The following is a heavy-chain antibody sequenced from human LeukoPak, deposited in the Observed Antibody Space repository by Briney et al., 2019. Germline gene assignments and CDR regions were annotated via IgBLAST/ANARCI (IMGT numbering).Heavy chain of an antibody. CDR1: GFTVSSNY. Sequence: PGGSLRPSCAASGFTVSSNYMSWVRQAPGPGLEWVSAIYSGGSTYYADSVTGRCTISRYNSKNTLYLQMNSLRAEDTAVYYCAYGPSFDPWGQGTLVTVSS. J-gene: IGHJ5*02. D-gene: IGHD3-10*01. V-gene: IGHV3-53*01. CDR3: AYGPSFDP. CDR2: IYSGGST.